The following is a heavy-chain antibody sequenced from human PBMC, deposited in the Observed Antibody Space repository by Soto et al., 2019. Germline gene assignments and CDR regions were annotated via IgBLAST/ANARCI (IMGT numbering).Heavy chain of an antibody. D-gene: IGHD3-22*01. CDR3: AKNFDSSGDLFYFDF. CDR2: ISYDGSEK. CDR1: GFSFRNFG. Sequence: GGSLRLSCAASGFSFRNFGMHWVRQAPGKGLEWVAVISYDGSEKDYADSVEGRLTISRDNSKYTVDLQMNSLRVEDTAVYYCAKNFDSSGDLFYFDFWGQGTLVTVSS. V-gene: IGHV3-30*18. J-gene: IGHJ4*02.